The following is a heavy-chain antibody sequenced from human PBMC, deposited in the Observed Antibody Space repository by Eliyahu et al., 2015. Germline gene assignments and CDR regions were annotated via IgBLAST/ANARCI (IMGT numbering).Heavy chain of an antibody. J-gene: IGHJ4*02. Sequence: QLQLQESGPGLVKPSETLSLTCTVSGGSISSSSYYXGWIRQPPGKGLEWIGXSYYSGSTYYNPSLKSRVTISVDTSKNQFSLKLSSVTAADTAVYYCARLSLDDYGGLRQPRLDYWGQGTLVTVSS. CDR3: ARLSLDDYGGLRQPRLDY. V-gene: IGHV4-39*01. D-gene: IGHD4-23*01. CDR2: SYYSGST. CDR1: GGSISSSSYY.